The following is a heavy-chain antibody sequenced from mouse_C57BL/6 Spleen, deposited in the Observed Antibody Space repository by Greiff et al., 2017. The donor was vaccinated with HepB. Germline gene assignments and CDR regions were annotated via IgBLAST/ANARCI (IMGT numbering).Heavy chain of an antibody. Sequence: EVQLQQSGPELVKPGASVKISCKASGYTFTDYYMNWVKQSHGKSLEWIGDINPNNGGTSYNQKFKGKATLTVDKSSSTSYMELRSLTSEDSAVYYCARNDGYYIYYYAMDYWGQGTSVTVSS. CDR1: GYTFTDYY. CDR2: INPNNGGT. V-gene: IGHV1-26*01. D-gene: IGHD2-3*01. CDR3: ARNDGYYIYYYAMDY. J-gene: IGHJ4*01.